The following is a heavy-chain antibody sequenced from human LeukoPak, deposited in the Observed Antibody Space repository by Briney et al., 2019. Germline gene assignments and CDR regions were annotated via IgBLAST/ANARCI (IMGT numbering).Heavy chain of an antibody. CDR3: ARTTGTTVGYDY. J-gene: IGHJ4*02. CDR2: INPSGGST. V-gene: IGHV1-46*01. Sequence: ASVKVSCKASGYTFTSYYMHWVRQAPGQGLDWMGIINPSGGSTSYAQKFQGRATMTRDTSTSTVYMELSSLRSEDTAVYYCARTTGTTVGYDYWGQGTLVTVSS. CDR1: GYTFTSYY. D-gene: IGHD1-7*01.